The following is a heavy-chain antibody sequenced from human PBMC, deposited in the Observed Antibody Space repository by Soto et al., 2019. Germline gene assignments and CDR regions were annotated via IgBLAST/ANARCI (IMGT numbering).Heavy chain of an antibody. CDR2: ISGSGGST. Sequence: GGSLRLSCAASGFTFSSYAMSWVRQAPGKGLEWVSGISGSGGSTYYADSVKGRFTISRDNSKKTLYLQMNSLRAEDTAVYYCAKASSSPPNWFDPWGQGTLVTVSS. J-gene: IGHJ5*02. CDR3: AKASSSPPNWFDP. D-gene: IGHD2-15*01. CDR1: GFTFSSYA. V-gene: IGHV3-23*01.